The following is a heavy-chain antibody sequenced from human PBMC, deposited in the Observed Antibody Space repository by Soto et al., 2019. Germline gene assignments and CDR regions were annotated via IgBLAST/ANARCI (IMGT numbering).Heavy chain of an antibody. Sequence: EVHLVASGGGLVQPGGSLRLSCVASGFTFDYYWMHWVRQAPGEGLMWVSRLQTDGSHPDYAASVKGRFTISRDNAKNTQYLQMNTLRVEGTGVYYCARGGDPDYWGQGTLVTVSS. D-gene: IGHD2-21*02. J-gene: IGHJ4*02. CDR1: GFTFDYYW. CDR3: ARGGDPDY. V-gene: IGHV3-74*01. CDR2: LQTDGSHP.